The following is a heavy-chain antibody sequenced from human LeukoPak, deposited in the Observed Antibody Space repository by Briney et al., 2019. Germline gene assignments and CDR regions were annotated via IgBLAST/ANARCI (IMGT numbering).Heavy chain of an antibody. J-gene: IGHJ1*01. CDR2: IYYTGST. Sequence: PSETLSLTCTVSGGSISSYYWSWIRQPPGKGLEWIGAIYYTGSTYYNPSLKSRATISVDTSKNHFSLKLTSVTAADTAVYYCARIGRDDSSGYYIWNEYFQHWGQGTLVTVSS. CDR3: ARIGRDDSSGYYIWNEYFQH. CDR1: GGSISSYY. D-gene: IGHD3-22*01. V-gene: IGHV4-59*06.